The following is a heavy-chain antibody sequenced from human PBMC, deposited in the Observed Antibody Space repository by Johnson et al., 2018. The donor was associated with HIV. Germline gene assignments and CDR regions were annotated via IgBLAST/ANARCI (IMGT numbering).Heavy chain of an antibody. V-gene: IGHV3-30-3*01. D-gene: IGHD4-17*01. Sequence: QVQLVESGGGVVQPGRSLRLSCAASGFTFSSYAMHWVRQAPGKGLEWVAVISYDGSNKYYADSVKGRFTISRDNSKNTLYLQMNRLRAEDTAVYYCARDSTPWGGDYVGYGFDIWGQGTMVTVSS. CDR1: GFTFSSYA. CDR2: ISYDGSNK. J-gene: IGHJ3*02. CDR3: ARDSTPWGGDYVGYGFDI.